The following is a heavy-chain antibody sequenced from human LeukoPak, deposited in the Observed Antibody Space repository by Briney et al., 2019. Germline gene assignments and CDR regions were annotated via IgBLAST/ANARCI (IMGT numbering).Heavy chain of an antibody. J-gene: IGHJ4*02. Sequence: GGSLRLSCAASGFTFSSYWMHWLRQAPGKGLVWVSRINSDGSSTSYADSVKGRFTISRDNAKNTLYLQMNSLRAEDTAVYYCARASRYCSSTSCYPKYWGQGTLVTVSS. D-gene: IGHD2-2*01. CDR1: GFTFSSYW. V-gene: IGHV3-74*01. CDR3: ARASRYCSSTSCYPKY. CDR2: INSDGSST.